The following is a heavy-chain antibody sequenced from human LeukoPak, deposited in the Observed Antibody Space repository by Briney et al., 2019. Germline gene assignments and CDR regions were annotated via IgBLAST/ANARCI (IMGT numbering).Heavy chain of an antibody. CDR1: GGSISSYY. CDR2: IYYSGST. J-gene: IGHJ6*02. V-gene: IGHV4-59*08. D-gene: IGHD6-19*01. CDR3: ARHQKKNTKYSSGWYGYYYYGMDV. Sequence: SETLSLTCTVSGGSISSYYWSWIRQPPGKGLEWIGYIYYSGSTNYNPSLKSRVTISVDTSKNQFSLKLSSVTAADTAVYYCARHQKKNTKYSSGWYGYYYYGMDVWGQGTTVTVSS.